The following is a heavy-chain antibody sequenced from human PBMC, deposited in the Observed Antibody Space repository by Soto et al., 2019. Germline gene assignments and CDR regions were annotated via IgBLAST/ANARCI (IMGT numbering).Heavy chain of an antibody. D-gene: IGHD4-17*01. V-gene: IGHV1-69*01. CDR2: A. Sequence: ANYAQKFQGRLTITADESTSTAYMELSSLRSEDTAVYYCARKRGGDYNFDYWGQGTLATVSS. J-gene: IGHJ4*02. CDR3: ARKRGGDYNFDY.